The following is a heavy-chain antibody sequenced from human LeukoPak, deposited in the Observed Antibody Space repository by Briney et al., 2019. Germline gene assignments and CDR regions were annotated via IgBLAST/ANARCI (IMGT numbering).Heavy chain of an antibody. D-gene: IGHD6-19*01. CDR3: AKVKQWLVPWFDP. CDR2: ISYDGSNK. J-gene: IGHJ5*02. Sequence: GGSLRLSCAASGFTVSTNSMTWVRQAPGKGLEWVAVISYDGSNKYYADSVKGRFTISRDNSKNTQYLQMNSLRAEDTAVYYCAKVKQWLVPWFDPWGQGTLVTVSS. CDR1: GFTVSTNS. V-gene: IGHV3-30*18.